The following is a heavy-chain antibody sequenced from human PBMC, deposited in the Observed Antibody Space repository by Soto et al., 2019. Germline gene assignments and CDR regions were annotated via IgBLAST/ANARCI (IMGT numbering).Heavy chain of an antibody. CDR1: GFTFSDHY. CDR3: ARELMTTVTFFDF. V-gene: IGHV3-72*01. Sequence: GGSLRLSCVASGFTFSDHYMDWVRQAPGKGLEWVGRTRNKANGYTTEYAASVKGRFIISRDDSKNSLYLQMNSLKTEDTAVYYCARELMTTVTFFDFWGQGTLVTVSS. D-gene: IGHD4-17*01. J-gene: IGHJ4*02. CDR2: TRNKANGYTT.